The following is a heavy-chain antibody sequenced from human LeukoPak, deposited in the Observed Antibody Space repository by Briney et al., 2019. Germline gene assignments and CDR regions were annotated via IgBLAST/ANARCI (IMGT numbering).Heavy chain of an antibody. V-gene: IGHV4-39*01. J-gene: IGHJ5*02. Sequence: SETLSLTCTVSGGSSSSSRYYWGWIRQPPGKGLEWIGSIYYSGSTYYNPSLKRRVTISVDTSKNQFSLKLSSVTAADTAVYYCARHPYQLLWLSWFDPWGQGTLVTVSS. CDR2: IYYSGST. CDR1: GGSSSSSRYY. D-gene: IGHD2-2*01. CDR3: ARHPYQLLWLSWFDP.